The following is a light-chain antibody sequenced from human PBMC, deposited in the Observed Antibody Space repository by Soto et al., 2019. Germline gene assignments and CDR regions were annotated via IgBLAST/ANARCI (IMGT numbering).Light chain of an antibody. CDR1: SSDVGAYNY. Sequence: QSVLTQPPSASGSPGQSVTISCIGTSSDVGAYNYVSWYQQHPGKVPKLMIYEVSKRPSGVPDRFSASKSGNTASLTITGLQAEDEADYYCTSCITANTRCVFGSGTKVTVL. CDR3: TSCITANTRCV. V-gene: IGLV2-8*01. CDR2: EVS. J-gene: IGLJ1*01.